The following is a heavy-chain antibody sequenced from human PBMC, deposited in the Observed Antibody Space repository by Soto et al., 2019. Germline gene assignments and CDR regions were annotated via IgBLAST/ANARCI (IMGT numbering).Heavy chain of an antibody. J-gene: IGHJ4*02. Sequence: PGGSLRLSCAASEFTFSSYGLTWVRQAPGKGLEWVSGISDSGDNKYYTDSVKGRFTISRDNSKNTLYLQMNSLRGEDTAVYYCATRHYNTYAPPDFEYWGQGILVTVSS. V-gene: IGHV3-23*01. CDR1: EFTFSSYG. D-gene: IGHD2-2*01. CDR3: ATRHYNTYAPPDFEY. CDR2: ISDSGDNK.